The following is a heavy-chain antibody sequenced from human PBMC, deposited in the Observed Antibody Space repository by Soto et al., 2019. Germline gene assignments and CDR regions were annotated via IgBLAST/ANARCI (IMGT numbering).Heavy chain of an antibody. J-gene: IGHJ3*02. CDR2: INPNSGGT. CDR1: GYTFTGCY. D-gene: IGHD1-26*01. CDR3: ARVTYSGSYYGAFDI. Sequence: ASVKVSCKASGYTFTGCYMHWMRQAPGQGLEWMGWINPNSGGTNYAQKFQGWVTMTRDTSISTAYMELSRLRSDDTAVYYCARVTYSGSYYGAFDIWGQGTMVTVSS. V-gene: IGHV1-2*04.